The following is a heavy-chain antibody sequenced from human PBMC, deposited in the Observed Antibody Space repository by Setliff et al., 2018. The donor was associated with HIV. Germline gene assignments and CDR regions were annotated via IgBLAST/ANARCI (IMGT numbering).Heavy chain of an antibody. Sequence: ASVKVSCKASGGTFSSYAISWVRQAPGQGLEWMGWISAYNGNTDYAPRLLGRVTMTTDTSTSTAYMELRSLSSDDTAVYYCARARLQGIVTAVGPRDNCLDPWGQGTRVTVSS. CDR3: ARARLQGIVTAVGPRDNCLDP. V-gene: IGHV1-18*01. CDR2: ISAYNGNT. J-gene: IGHJ5*02. D-gene: IGHD1-26*01. CDR1: GGTFSSYA.